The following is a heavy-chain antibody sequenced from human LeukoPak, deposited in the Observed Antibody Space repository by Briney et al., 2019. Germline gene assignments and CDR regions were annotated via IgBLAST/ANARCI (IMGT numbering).Heavy chain of an antibody. CDR3: ARREDGYKNPFDY. V-gene: IGHV4-34*01. D-gene: IGHD5-24*01. CDR1: GGSFSGYY. J-gene: IGHJ4*02. Sequence: SETLSLTCAVYGGSFSGYYWSWMRQPPGKGLEWLGEINHSGTTNYSPSLKSRVTISVDESKNQFPLKLSSVTAADTAVYYCARREDGYKNPFDYWGQGTLVTVSS. CDR2: INHSGTT.